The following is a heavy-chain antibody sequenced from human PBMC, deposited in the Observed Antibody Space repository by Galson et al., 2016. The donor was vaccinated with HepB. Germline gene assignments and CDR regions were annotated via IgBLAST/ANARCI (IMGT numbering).Heavy chain of an antibody. V-gene: IGHV3-23*01. CDR2: ISGSGYNT. Sequence: SLRLSCAASGFIFGNYAMTWVRQAPGKGLEWVSTISGSGYNTYYADSVKGRFTISRDNSKNTLYLQMNSLRAEDTAVYYCAKSQPGYSSGWYTLPIDAFDIWGQGTMVTVSS. CDR1: GFIFGNYA. D-gene: IGHD6-19*01. J-gene: IGHJ3*02. CDR3: AKSQPGYSSGWYTLPIDAFDI.